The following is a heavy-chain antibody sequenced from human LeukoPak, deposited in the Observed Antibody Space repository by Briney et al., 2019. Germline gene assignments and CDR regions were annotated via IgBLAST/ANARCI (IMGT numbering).Heavy chain of an antibody. D-gene: IGHD6-19*01. V-gene: IGHV4-4*07. CDR1: GGSISSYY. Sequence: SETLSLTCTVSGGSISSYYWSWIRQPAGRGLEWIGRIYTSGSANYNPSLKSRVTMSVDTSNNQLSLRLSSVTAADTAVYYCASGYSSGWGLDYWGQGTLVTVSS. J-gene: IGHJ4*02. CDR2: IYTSGSA. CDR3: ASGYSSGWGLDY.